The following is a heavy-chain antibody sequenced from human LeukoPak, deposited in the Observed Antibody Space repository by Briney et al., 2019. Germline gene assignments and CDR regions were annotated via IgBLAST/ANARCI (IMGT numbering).Heavy chain of an antibody. CDR2: IYYSGST. Sequence: KPSETLSLACTVSGGSISSYYWSWIRQPPGKGLEWIGYIYYSGSTNYNPSLKSRVTISVDTSKNQFSLKLSSVTAADTAVYYCASYTDSGSFVYWGQGTLVTVSS. D-gene: IGHD1-26*01. CDR1: GGSISSYY. V-gene: IGHV4-59*08. J-gene: IGHJ4*02. CDR3: ASYTDSGSFVY.